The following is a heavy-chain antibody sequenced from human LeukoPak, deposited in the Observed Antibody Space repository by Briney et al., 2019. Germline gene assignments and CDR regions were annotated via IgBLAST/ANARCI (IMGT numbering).Heavy chain of an antibody. CDR2: IYYSGST. D-gene: IGHD3-22*01. CDR3: AREPGDFYYDSSGHDAFDI. V-gene: IGHV4-59*02. CDR1: GGSVSSYY. J-gene: IGHJ3*02. Sequence: PSETLSLTCTVSGGSVSSYYWSWIRQPPGKGLEWIGYIYYSGSTNYNPSLKSRVTISVDTSKNQFSLKLSSVTAADTAVYYCAREPGDFYYDSSGHDAFDIWGQGTMVTVSS.